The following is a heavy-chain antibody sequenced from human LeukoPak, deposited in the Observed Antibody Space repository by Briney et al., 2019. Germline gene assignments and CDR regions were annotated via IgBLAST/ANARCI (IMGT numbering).Heavy chain of an antibody. CDR1: GYTFTSYD. J-gene: IGHJ6*03. D-gene: IGHD6-13*01. V-gene: IGHV1-8*01. CDR3: AREFFSSSWYHYYYYYMDV. Sequence: ASVKVSCKASGYTFTSYDINWVRQATGQGLEWMGWMNPNSGNTGYAQKFQGRVTMTRNTSISTAYMELSSLRSEDTAVYYCAREFFSSSWYHYYYYYMDVWGKGTTVTVSS. CDR2: MNPNSGNT.